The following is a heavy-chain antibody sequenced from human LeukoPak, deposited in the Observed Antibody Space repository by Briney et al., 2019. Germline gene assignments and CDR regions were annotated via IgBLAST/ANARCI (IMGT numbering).Heavy chain of an antibody. J-gene: IGHJ5*02. V-gene: IGHV4-39*07. D-gene: IGHD3-10*01. Sequence: SETLSLTCTVSGGSISSSSYYWGWIRQPPGKGLEWIGSIYYSGSTYYNPSLKRRVTISADTSGNLFSLKVISVTAADTAVYYCARYTSYYGSGSYLGWFDPWGQGTLVTVSS. CDR3: ARYTSYYGSGSYLGWFDP. CDR1: GGSISSSSYY. CDR2: IYYSGST.